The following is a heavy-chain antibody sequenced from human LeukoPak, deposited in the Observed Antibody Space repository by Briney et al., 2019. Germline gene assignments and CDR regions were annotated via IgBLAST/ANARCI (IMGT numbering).Heavy chain of an antibody. CDR2: IGTAGDT. V-gene: IGHV3-13*01. CDR1: GFTFSSYD. J-gene: IGHJ4*02. Sequence: GGSLRLSCAASGFTFSSYDMHWVRQATGKGLEWVSAIGTAGDTYYPGSVKGRFTISRENAKNSLYLQMNSLRADDTAVYYCAKPYYYDSSGYQNFDYWGQGTLVTVSS. CDR3: AKPYYYDSSGYQNFDY. D-gene: IGHD3-22*01.